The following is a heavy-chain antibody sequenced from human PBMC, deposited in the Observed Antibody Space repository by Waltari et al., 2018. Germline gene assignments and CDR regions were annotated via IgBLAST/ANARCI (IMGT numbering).Heavy chain of an antibody. CDR2: IYYSGST. CDR3: ATGMVRGVIITYNWFDP. Sequence: QLQLQESGPGLVKPSETLSLTCTVSGGSISSSSYYCGWIRQPPGKGLEWIGSIYYSGSTYYNPSLKSRVTISVDTSKNQFSLKLSSVTAADTAVYYCATGMVRGVIITYNWFDPWGQGTLVTVSS. V-gene: IGHV4-39*01. J-gene: IGHJ5*02. D-gene: IGHD3-10*01. CDR1: GGSISSSSYY.